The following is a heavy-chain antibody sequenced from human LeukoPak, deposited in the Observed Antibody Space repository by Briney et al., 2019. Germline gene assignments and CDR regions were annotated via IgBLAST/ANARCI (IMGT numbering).Heavy chain of an antibody. CDR3: ARGRTGAAALDF. CDR1: GGSFSGHY. D-gene: IGHD2-2*01. CDR2: STHTGST. V-gene: IGHV4-34*01. J-gene: IGHJ4*02. Sequence: SETLSLTCAVYGGSFSGHYWTWIRQAPGKGLEWIGESTHTGSTNYNPSLKSRVTISVDTSKSQFSLKLTSVSAADTAVYHCARGRTGAAALDFWGPGTLATVSS.